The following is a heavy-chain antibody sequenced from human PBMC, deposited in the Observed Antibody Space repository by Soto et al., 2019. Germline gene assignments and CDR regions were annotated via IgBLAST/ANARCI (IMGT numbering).Heavy chain of an antibody. Sequence: PSETLSLTFDVSGDSISTSSYYWGWIRQPPGKGLEWIASIYYSGATYYNPSLQSRVTISVDTSNNRFSLTLSSLTAADTAVYFCVRPAYSGYLQTWGQGSLVTAPQ. CDR3: VRPAYSGYLQT. V-gene: IGHV4-39*02. CDR2: IYYSGAT. J-gene: IGHJ1*01. CDR1: GDSISTSSYY. D-gene: IGHD1-26*01.